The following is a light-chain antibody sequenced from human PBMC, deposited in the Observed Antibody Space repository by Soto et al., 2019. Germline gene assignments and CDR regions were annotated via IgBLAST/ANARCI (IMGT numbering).Light chain of an antibody. V-gene: IGKV4-1*01. Sequence: DIVMTQSPDSLAVSLGERATINCKASQSVLYSSNNKNYLAWYQQKPGQPPNLLIYWASTRESGVPDRFSGSGSGTDFTHTISSLQSEDVAVYYCQQYYTTLVTFGGGTKVEIK. CDR1: QSVLYSSNNKNY. CDR2: WAS. J-gene: IGKJ4*01. CDR3: QQYYTTLVT.